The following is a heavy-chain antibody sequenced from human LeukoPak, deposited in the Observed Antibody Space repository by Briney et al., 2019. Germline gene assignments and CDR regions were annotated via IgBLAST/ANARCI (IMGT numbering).Heavy chain of an antibody. D-gene: IGHD3-22*01. J-gene: IGHJ6*03. Sequence: GGSLRLSCAASGFNFDTYGLSWVRQAPGKGLEWVSSISASGVTSESADSIKGRFTISRDNSRNTLYLQMESLRADDTAVYYCAKKARDYYDSSGRYYYYYMDVWGKGTTVTISS. V-gene: IGHV3-23*01. CDR2: ISASGVTS. CDR3: AKKARDYYDSSGRYYYYYMDV. CDR1: GFNFDTYG.